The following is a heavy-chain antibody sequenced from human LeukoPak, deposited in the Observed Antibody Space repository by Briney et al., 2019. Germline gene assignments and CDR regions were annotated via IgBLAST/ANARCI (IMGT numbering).Heavy chain of an antibody. D-gene: IGHD2-21*01. CDR2: ISSSSSYI. CDR1: GFTFSSYS. J-gene: IGHJ3*02. V-gene: IGHV3-21*01. Sequence: PGGSLSLSCAASGFTFSSYSMNWVRQAPGKGLEWVPSISSSSSYIYYADSVKGRFTISRDNAKNSLYLQMNSLRAEDTAVYYCARWGCGGDCYYDAFDIWGQGTMVTVSS. CDR3: ARWGCGGDCYYDAFDI.